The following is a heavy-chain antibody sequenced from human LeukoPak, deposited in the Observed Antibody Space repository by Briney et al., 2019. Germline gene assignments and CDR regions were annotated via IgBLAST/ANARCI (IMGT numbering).Heavy chain of an antibody. Sequence: SETLSLTCAVYGGSFSGYYWSWIRQPPGKGLEWIGEINHSGSTNYNPSLKSRVTISVDTSKNQFSLKLSSVTAADTAVYYCARARRYYGSGSYHPFGTPKDLCYFDYRGQGTLVTVSS. CDR1: GGSFSGYY. CDR3: ARARRYYGSGSYHPFGTPKDLCYFDY. V-gene: IGHV4-34*01. CDR2: INHSGST. D-gene: IGHD3-10*01. J-gene: IGHJ4*02.